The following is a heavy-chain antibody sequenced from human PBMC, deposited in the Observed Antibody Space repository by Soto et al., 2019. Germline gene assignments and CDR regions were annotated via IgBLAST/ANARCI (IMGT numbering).Heavy chain of an antibody. Sequence: EVQLVESGGGLVQPGGSLRLSCAASEFTFSNYWMTWVRQAPGTGLEWVANINTDGSEKYYVDSVKGRVTISRDNVKNSLYLQMNSLRAEETALYYCVRSRIDLWGRGTLVTVSS. V-gene: IGHV3-7*01. CDR1: EFTFSNYW. CDR3: VRSRIDL. CDR2: INTDGSEK. J-gene: IGHJ2*01.